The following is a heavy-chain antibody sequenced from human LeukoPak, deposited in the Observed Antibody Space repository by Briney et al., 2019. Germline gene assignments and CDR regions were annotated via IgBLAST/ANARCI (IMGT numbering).Heavy chain of an antibody. Sequence: GGSLRLSCAASGFTFSNAWMSWVRQAPGKGLGWVGRIKSKTDGGTTDYAAPVKGRSTISRDDSKNTLYLQMNSLKTEDTAVYYCTTLFGGSSRVYYYYMDVWGKGTTVTVSS. J-gene: IGHJ6*03. CDR3: TTLFGGSSRVYYYYMDV. V-gene: IGHV3-15*01. CDR2: IKSKTDGGTT. D-gene: IGHD6-6*01. CDR1: GFTFSNAW.